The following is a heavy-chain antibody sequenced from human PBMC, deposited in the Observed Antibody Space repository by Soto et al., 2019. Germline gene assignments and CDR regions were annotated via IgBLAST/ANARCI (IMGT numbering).Heavy chain of an antibody. J-gene: IGHJ5*02. CDR3: ARHPTRKTWFDP. V-gene: IGHV4-39*01. CDR1: GGSISSSSYY. Sequence: SETLSLTCTVSGGSISSSSYYWGWIRQPPGKGLEWIGSIYYSGSTYYNPSLKSRVTISVDTSKNQFSLKLSSVTAADTAVYYCARHPTRKTWFDPWGEGTLVTVSS. CDR2: IYYSGST.